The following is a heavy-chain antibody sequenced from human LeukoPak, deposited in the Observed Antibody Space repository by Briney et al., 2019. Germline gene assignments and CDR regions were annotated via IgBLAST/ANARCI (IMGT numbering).Heavy chain of an antibody. V-gene: IGHV1-46*01. CDR2: INPSGGST. CDR3: ARDLVREGMVFDY. CDR1: VYTFTRYY. Sequence: ASVKVSCKASVYTFTRYYIHWVRQAPGQGLEWMGIINPSGGSTSYAQKFQGRVTMTRDTSTSTVYMELSILRSEYTAVYYCARDLVREGMVFDYWGQGTLVTVS. J-gene: IGHJ4*02. D-gene: IGHD3-10*01.